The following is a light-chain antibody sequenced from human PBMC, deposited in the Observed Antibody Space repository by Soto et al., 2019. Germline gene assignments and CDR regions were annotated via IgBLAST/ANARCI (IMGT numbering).Light chain of an antibody. CDR3: MQSTQDPWT. J-gene: IGKJ1*01. Sequence: DIVMTQTPLSSPVTLGQPASISCRSSQSLVHSNGDNYLSWLQQRPGQPPRLLIDKISNRFSGVPDRFSGSGAGTDFTLKISRVEAEDVGVYYCMQSTQDPWTFGQGTRVEIK. V-gene: IGKV2-24*01. CDR2: KIS. CDR1: QSLVHSNGDNY.